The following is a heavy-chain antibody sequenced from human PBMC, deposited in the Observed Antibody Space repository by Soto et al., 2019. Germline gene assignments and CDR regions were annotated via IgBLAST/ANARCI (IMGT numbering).Heavy chain of an antibody. CDR2: ISGSGGST. CDR1: GFTFSSYA. Sequence: GGSLRLSCAASGFTFSSYAMSWVRQAPGKGLEWVSAISGSGGSTYYADSVKGRFTISRDNSKNTLYLQMNSLRAEDTAVYYCAKGQGDLRVTPLGYYYYYMDVWGKGTTVTVSS. V-gene: IGHV3-23*01. D-gene: IGHD2-21*02. CDR3: AKGQGDLRVTPLGYYYYYMDV. J-gene: IGHJ6*03.